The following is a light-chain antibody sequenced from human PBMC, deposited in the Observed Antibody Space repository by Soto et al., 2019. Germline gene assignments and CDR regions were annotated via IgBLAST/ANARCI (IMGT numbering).Light chain of an antibody. CDR2: EVN. Sequence: QSALTQPASVSGSPGQSITISCTGTSNDVGGYNLVSWFQQHPGKAPKLMISEVNKRPSGGSNRFSGSKSANTASLTISGLQAEDEADYYCCSHVGGSSPQWVFGGGTKVTVL. CDR3: CSHVGGSSPQWV. J-gene: IGLJ3*02. CDR1: SNDVGGYNL. V-gene: IGLV2-23*02.